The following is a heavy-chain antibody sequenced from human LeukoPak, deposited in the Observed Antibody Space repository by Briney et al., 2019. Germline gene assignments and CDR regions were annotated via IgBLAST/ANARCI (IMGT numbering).Heavy chain of an antibody. CDR3: VKDKWIDH. CDR2: ININGGRT. D-gene: IGHD2-8*01. J-gene: IGHJ4*02. V-gene: IGHV3-64D*09. CDR1: GFTFSSYT. Sequence: GGSLTLSCSVSGFTFSSYTMHWVRQAPGKGLEYVSSININGGRTCYADSVKGRFTISRDNSKNMLYLQMSSLRAEDTAVYYCVKDKWIDHWGQGTLVTGSS.